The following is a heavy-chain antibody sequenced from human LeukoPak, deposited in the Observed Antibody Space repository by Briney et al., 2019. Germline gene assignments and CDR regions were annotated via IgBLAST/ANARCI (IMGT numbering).Heavy chain of an antibody. V-gene: IGHV3-48*03. CDR3: AGTDVGY. Sequence: GGSLRLSCAASGFTFSSYEMNWVRQAPGKGLEWVSYIGSSGSMIYYADSVKGRFTISRDNVKNSLYLQMHSLRADDTAIYYCAGTDVGYWGQGTLVTVSS. CDR1: GFTFSSYE. J-gene: IGHJ4*02. CDR2: IGSSGSMI.